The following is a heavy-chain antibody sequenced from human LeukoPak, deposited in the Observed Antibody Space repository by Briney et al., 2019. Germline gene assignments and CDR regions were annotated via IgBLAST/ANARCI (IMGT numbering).Heavy chain of an antibody. V-gene: IGHV3-43*01. Sequence: PGGSLILSCAASGYTFDDYTMHWVRQAPGRGLEWVSLISWDGGSTYYADSVKGRFTISRDNSKNSLYLQMNSLRTEDTALYYCARLAGYYGSGLRAFDIWGQGTMVTVSS. CDR1: GYTFDDYT. CDR2: ISWDGGST. D-gene: IGHD3-10*01. J-gene: IGHJ3*02. CDR3: ARLAGYYGSGLRAFDI.